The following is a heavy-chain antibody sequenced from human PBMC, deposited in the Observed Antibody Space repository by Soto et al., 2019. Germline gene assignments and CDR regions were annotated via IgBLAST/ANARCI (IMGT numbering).Heavy chain of an antibody. Sequence: SETLSLTCTVSGGSISSYYWSWIRQPPGKGLEWIGYIYYSGSTNYNPSLKSRVTISVDTSKNQFSLKLGSVTAADTAVYYCARGDDYGDYAEYFQHWGQGTLVTVSS. CDR2: IYYSGST. CDR3: ARGDDYGDYAEYFQH. D-gene: IGHD4-17*01. CDR1: GGSISSYY. J-gene: IGHJ1*01. V-gene: IGHV4-59*01.